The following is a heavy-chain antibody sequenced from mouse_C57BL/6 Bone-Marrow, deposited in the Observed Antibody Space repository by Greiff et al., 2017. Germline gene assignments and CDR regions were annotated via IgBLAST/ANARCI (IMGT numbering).Heavy chain of an antibody. CDR1: GYTFTSYG. CDR3: ARRRFSLAY. Sequence: VKLVESGAELARPGASVKLSCKASGYTFTSYGISWVKQRTGQGLEWIGEIYPRSGNTYYNEKFKGKATLTADKSSSTAYMELRSLTSEDSAVYFCARRRFSLAYWGQGTLVTVSA. V-gene: IGHV1-81*01. J-gene: IGHJ3*01. CDR2: IYPRSGNT.